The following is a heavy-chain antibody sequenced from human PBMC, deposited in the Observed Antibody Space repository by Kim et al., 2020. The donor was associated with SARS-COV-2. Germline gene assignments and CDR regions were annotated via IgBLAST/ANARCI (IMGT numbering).Heavy chain of an antibody. D-gene: IGHD5-12*01. V-gene: IGHV3-23*01. J-gene: IGHJ4*02. Sequence: SVKGRFTISRDNSKNTLYLQMNSLRAEDTAVYYCAKDRYSGYEPPTYFDYWGQGTLVTVSS. CDR3: AKDRYSGYEPPTYFDY.